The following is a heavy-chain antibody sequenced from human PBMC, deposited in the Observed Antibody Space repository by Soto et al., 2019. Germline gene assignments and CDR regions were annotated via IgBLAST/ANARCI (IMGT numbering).Heavy chain of an antibody. CDR1: GGSISGYY. V-gene: IGHV4-59*01. CDR3: ARDYYDSSGYYLYGMDV. J-gene: IGHJ6*02. D-gene: IGHD3-22*01. CDR2: IYYSGST. Sequence: SETLSLTCTVSGGSISGYYWSWLRQPPGKGLEWIGYIYYSGSTNYNPSLKSRVTISVDTSKNQFSLKLSSVTAADTAVYYCARDYYDSSGYYLYGMDVWGQGTTVTVSS.